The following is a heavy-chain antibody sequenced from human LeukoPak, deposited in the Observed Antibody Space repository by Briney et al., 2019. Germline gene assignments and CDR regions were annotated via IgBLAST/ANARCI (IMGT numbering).Heavy chain of an antibody. J-gene: IGHJ5*02. Sequence: PSETLSLTCAVYGGSFSGYYWSWIRQPPGKGLEWIGEINHSGSTNYNPPLKSRVTISVDTSKNQFSLKLSSVTAADTAVYYCARGNSANWFDPWGQGTLVTVSS. CDR3: ARGNSANWFDP. CDR2: INHSGST. D-gene: IGHD5-18*01. V-gene: IGHV4-34*01. CDR1: GGSFSGYY.